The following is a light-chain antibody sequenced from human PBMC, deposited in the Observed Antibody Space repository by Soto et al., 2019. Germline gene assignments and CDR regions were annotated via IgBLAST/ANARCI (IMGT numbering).Light chain of an antibody. CDR1: QSVGSN. CDR2: GAS. J-gene: IGKJ2*01. V-gene: IGKV3-15*01. CDR3: QQYTNWPYT. Sequence: EIVMTQSPATLSVSPGERASLSCRAGQSVGSNLAWYQQTAGQAPRLLIYGASTRATGIPARFSGSGSGTNFTLSISSLQSEDFAVYSCQQYTNWPYTFGQGTKLEIK.